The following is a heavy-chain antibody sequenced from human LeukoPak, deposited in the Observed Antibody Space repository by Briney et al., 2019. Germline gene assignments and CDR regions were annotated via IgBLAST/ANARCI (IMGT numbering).Heavy chain of an antibody. CDR3: ARDSPYYYDSSGYYGAIRY. CDR1: GYTFTSYY. CDR2: INPSGGST. Sequence: GASVKVSCKASGYTFTSYYMHWVRQAPGQGLEWMGIINPSGGSTGYAQKFQGRVTMTRDTSTSTVYMELSSLRSEDTAVYYCARDSPYYYDSSGYYGAIRYWGQGTLVTVSS. D-gene: IGHD3-22*01. J-gene: IGHJ4*02. V-gene: IGHV1-46*01.